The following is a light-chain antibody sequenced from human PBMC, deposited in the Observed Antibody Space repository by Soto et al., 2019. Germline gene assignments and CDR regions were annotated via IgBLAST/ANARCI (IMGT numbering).Light chain of an antibody. CDR1: SSDVGSYKF. CDR3: CSYARRSSPSG. Sequence: QSALTQPASVSGSPGQSITISCTGTSSDVGSYKFVSWYQHHPGKAPKLMIYEGSKRPSGVSNRFSGSKSGNTASLTISGLQAEDEADYYCCSYARRSSPSGFGTGTKFTVL. CDR2: EGS. J-gene: IGLJ1*01. V-gene: IGLV2-23*01.